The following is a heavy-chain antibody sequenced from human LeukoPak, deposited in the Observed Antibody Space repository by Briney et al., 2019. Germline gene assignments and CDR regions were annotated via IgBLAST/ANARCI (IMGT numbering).Heavy chain of an antibody. Sequence: GGSLRLSCAASGFTFSTYSMNWIRQAPGKGLEWISYISGSGGSIFSADSVRGRFTISRDNAKNSLFLQMNSLRAEDTAVYYCARGRYYDTSAYNWFDPWGQGTLVTVSS. CDR2: ISGSGGSI. J-gene: IGHJ5*02. CDR3: ARGRYYDTSAYNWFDP. V-gene: IGHV3-48*01. D-gene: IGHD3-22*01. CDR1: GFTFSTYS.